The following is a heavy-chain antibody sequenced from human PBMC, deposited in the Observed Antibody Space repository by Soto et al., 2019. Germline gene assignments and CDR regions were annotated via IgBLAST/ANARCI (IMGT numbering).Heavy chain of an antibody. D-gene: IGHD1-1*01. V-gene: IGHV1-18*01. J-gene: IGHJ6*03. Sequence: QVQLVQSGAEVQKPGASVKVSCKASGYTFTSYDISWVRQAPGQRLEWMGWISADNGNTDYAQNLQGRITMTTDTPTSTAYMEPRSLRSDATAVYYCASVCELEPNPPYYYFFYYMDVWGRGTTVTVSS. CDR1: GYTFTSYD. CDR3: ASVCELEPNPPYYYFFYYMDV. CDR2: ISADNGNT.